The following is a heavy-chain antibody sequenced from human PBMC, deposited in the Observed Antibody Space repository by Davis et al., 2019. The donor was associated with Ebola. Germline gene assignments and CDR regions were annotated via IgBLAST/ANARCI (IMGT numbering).Heavy chain of an antibody. CDR3: AKSGLSFGVVKYHYGMDV. D-gene: IGHD3-3*01. V-gene: IGHV3-9*01. CDR1: GFTFDDYA. CDR2: ISWNSGSI. Sequence: GGSLRLSCAASGFTFDDYAMHWVRQAPGKGLEWVSGISWNSGSIGYADSVKGRFTISRDNSKKTLYLQMNSLRAEDTAVYYCAKSGLSFGVVKYHYGMDVWGKGTTVTVSS. J-gene: IGHJ6*04.